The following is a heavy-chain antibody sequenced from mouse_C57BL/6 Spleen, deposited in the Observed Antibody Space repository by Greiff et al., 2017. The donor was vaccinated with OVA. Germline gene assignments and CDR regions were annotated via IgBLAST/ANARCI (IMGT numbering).Heavy chain of an antibody. D-gene: IGHD2-4*01. CDR2: INYDGSST. CDR1: GFTFSDYY. J-gene: IGHJ1*03. Sequence: EVQRVESEGGLVQPGSSMKLSCTASGFTFSDYYMAWVRQVPEKGLEWVANINYDGSSTYYLDSLKSRFIISRDNAKNILYLQMSSLKSEDTATDYCARDGGDYDGYFDVWGTGTTVTVSS. V-gene: IGHV5-16*01. CDR3: ARDGGDYDGYFDV.